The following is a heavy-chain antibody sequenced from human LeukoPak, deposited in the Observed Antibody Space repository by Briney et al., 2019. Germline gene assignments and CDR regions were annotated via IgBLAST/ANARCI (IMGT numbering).Heavy chain of an antibody. CDR2: IHESGST. D-gene: IGHD3-10*01. Sequence: SETLSLTCTVSGGSVRSGDYYRCWIRQHPGKGLEWSGYIHESGSTYYNPSLKSRSTISVDTSKNLFSLTLKSVTAADTAVYYCSRDRITGGGEHGMDVWGQGTTVTVSS. CDR1: GGSVRSGDYY. CDR3: SRDRITGGGEHGMDV. J-gene: IGHJ6*02. V-gene: IGHV4-31*03.